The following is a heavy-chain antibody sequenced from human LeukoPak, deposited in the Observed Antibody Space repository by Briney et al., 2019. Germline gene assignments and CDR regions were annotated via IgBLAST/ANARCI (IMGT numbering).Heavy chain of an antibody. V-gene: IGHV3-30*18. Sequence: GGSLRLSCAASGFTFSSYGMHWVRQAPGKGLEWVAVLSYVGTNEKYADSVKGRFTISRDTSKNTLYLQMNSLRAEDTAVYYCAKDQGYSYGYADYWGRGTLVTVS. CDR2: LSYVGTNE. CDR1: GFTFSSYG. CDR3: AKDQGYSYGYADY. D-gene: IGHD5-18*01. J-gene: IGHJ4*02.